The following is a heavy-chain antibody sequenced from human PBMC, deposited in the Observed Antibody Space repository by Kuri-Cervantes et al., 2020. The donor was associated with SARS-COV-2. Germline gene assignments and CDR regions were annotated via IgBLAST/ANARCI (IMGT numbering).Heavy chain of an antibody. V-gene: IGHV1-18*01. CDR1: GYTFTSYG. CDR2: ISAYNGNT. J-gene: IGHJ2*01. Sequence: ASVKVSCKASGYTFTSYGISWVRQAPGQGLEWMGWISAYNGNTNYAQKLQGRVTMTTDTSTSTAYMELRSLRSDDTAVYYCARVFSRLWGSGRYFDLWGRGTLVPSPQ. CDR3: ARVFSRLWGSGRYFDL. D-gene: IGHD4/OR15-4a*01.